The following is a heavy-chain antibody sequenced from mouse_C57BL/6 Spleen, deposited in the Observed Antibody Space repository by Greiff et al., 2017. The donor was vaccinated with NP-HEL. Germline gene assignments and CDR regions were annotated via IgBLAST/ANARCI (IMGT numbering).Heavy chain of an antibody. J-gene: IGHJ2*01. D-gene: IGHD1-1*01. V-gene: IGHV2-5*01. CDR2: IWSGGST. CDR3: AKMDYYGSSSG. CDR1: GFSLTSYG. Sequence: QVQLKESGPGLVQPSQSLSITCTVSGFSLTSYGVHWVRQSPGKGLEWLGVIWSGGSTDYNAAFLSRLSITKDNSKSQVFFKMNSLQADDTAIYYCAKMDYYGSSSGWGKGTTLTVSS.